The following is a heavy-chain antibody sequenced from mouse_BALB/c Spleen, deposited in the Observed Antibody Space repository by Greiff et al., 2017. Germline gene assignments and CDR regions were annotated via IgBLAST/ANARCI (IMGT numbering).Heavy chain of an antibody. V-gene: IGHV2-9*02. CDR3: ARGDYDYDWFAY. J-gene: IGHJ3*01. CDR2: IWAGGST. D-gene: IGHD2-4*01. Sequence: VQLVESGPGLVAPSQSLSITCTVSGFSLTSYGVHWVRQPPGKGLEWLGVIWAGGSTNYNSALMSRLSISKDNSKSQVFLKMNSLQTDDTAMYYCARGDYDYDWFAYWGQGTLVTVSA. CDR1: GFSLTSYG.